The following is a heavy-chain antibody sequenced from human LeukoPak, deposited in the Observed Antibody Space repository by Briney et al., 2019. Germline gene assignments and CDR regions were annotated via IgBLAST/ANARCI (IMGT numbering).Heavy chain of an antibody. CDR3: ARGDRFSTPAYYYYYYMDV. CDR2: ISSSSSTI. D-gene: IGHD1-14*01. Sequence: GGSLGLSCAASGFIFSSYSMNWVRQAPGKGLEWVSYISSSSSTIYYADSVKGRFTISRDNAKNSLYLQMNSLRAEDTAVYYCARGDRFSTPAYYYYYYMDVWGKGTTVTISS. J-gene: IGHJ6*03. CDR1: GFIFSSYS. V-gene: IGHV3-48*01.